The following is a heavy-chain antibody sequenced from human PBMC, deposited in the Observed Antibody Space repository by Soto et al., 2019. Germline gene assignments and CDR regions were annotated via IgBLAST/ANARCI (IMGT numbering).Heavy chain of an antibody. J-gene: IGHJ3*02. CDR3: ARGINYYDILTGYYKSPGRAFDI. CDR1: GYTFTSYG. V-gene: IGHV1-18*04. CDR2: ISAYNGNT. Sequence: ASVRVSCKASGYTFTSYGIGWVRQAPGQGLEWMGWISAYNGNTNYAQKLQGRVTMTTDTSTSTAYMELRSLRSDDTAVYYCARGINYYDILTGYYKSPGRAFDIWGQGTMVTVSS. D-gene: IGHD3-9*01.